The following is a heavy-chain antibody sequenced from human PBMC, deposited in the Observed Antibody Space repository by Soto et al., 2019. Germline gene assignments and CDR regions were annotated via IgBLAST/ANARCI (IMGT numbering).Heavy chain of an antibody. CDR3: ARHSRFDKDY. D-gene: IGHD5-12*01. Sequence: QVQLVQSGAEVQKPGASVKVSCKTSGYTFNDFGITWVRQAPGLGLEWLGWIYSKAGTINLAPKFQGRVIMTTDTSTSTAYMELMSMTLYVTAVYFCARHSRFDKDYWGQGTLLSVS. CDR2: IYSKAGTI. J-gene: IGHJ4*02. CDR1: GYTFNDFG. V-gene: IGHV1-18*01.